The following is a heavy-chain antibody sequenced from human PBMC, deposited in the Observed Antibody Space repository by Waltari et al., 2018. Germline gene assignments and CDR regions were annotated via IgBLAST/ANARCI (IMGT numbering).Heavy chain of an antibody. Sequence: QVQLQESGPGLVKPLETLSLTCSVSGGSIRSYYWSWIRQPAGKGLEWIGHIFTSGITKYNPSLKSRVTMSVDTSKNQFSLKLTSVTAADTAVYYCARKSGDYSPFDNWGQGTLVTVSS. J-gene: IGHJ4*02. CDR1: GGSIRSYY. CDR3: ARKSGDYSPFDN. CDR2: IFTSGIT. V-gene: IGHV4-4*07. D-gene: IGHD4-17*01.